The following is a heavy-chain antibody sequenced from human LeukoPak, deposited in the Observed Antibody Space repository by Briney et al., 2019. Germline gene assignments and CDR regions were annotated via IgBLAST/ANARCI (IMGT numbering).Heavy chain of an antibody. D-gene: IGHD3-10*01. Sequence: PGGSLRLSCAASGFTFSSYAMNWVRQAPGKGLEWVSAISGSGGSTYYADSVKGRFTISRDNSKNTLYLQMNSLRAEDTAVYYCAKALSYGSGSYSPPDYWGQGTLVTVSS. CDR1: GFTFSSYA. CDR2: ISGSGGST. CDR3: AKALSYGSGSYSPPDY. V-gene: IGHV3-23*01. J-gene: IGHJ4*02.